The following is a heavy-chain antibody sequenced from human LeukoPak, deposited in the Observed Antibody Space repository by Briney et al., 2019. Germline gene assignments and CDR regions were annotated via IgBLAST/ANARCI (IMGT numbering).Heavy chain of an antibody. J-gene: IGHJ4*02. CDR3: ARDALPSWYSSSWYYFDY. V-gene: IGHV4-59*01. CDR2: IYYSART. D-gene: IGHD6-13*01. Sequence: IYYSARTSYNPSLRSRVTISIDTSANRFSLELNSVTTADTAVYYCARDALPSWYSSSWYYFDYWGQGTLVTVSS.